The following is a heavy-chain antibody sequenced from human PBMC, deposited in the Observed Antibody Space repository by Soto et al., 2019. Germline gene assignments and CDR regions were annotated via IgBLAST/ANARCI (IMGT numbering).Heavy chain of an antibody. CDR3: ARYYDFWSGYYHPYYYYYMDV. V-gene: IGHV3-23*01. CDR1: GFTFSSYA. D-gene: IGHD3-3*01. J-gene: IGHJ6*03. Sequence: PGGSLRLSCAASGFTFSSYAMSWVRQAPGKGLEWVSAISGSGGSTYYADSVKGRFTISRDNSKNTLYLQMNSLRAEDTAVYYCARYYDFWSGYYHPYYYYYMDVWGKGTTVTVSS. CDR2: ISGSGGST.